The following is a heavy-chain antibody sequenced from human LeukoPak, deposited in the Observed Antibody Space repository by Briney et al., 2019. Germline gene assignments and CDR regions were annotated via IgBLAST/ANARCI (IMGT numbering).Heavy chain of an antibody. V-gene: IGHV3-48*01. D-gene: IGHD6-6*01. CDR2: ISGSGTSI. J-gene: IGHJ4*02. CDR3: ARKNTTSSEDY. CDR1: GFSFSSYS. Sequence: GGSLRLSCAASGFSFSSYSMNWVRQAPGKGPEWVSFISGSGTSIDYVDSVKGRFTVSRDNGKNSLFLHMNSLRAEDTAVYYCARKNTTSSEDYWGQGTLVTVSS.